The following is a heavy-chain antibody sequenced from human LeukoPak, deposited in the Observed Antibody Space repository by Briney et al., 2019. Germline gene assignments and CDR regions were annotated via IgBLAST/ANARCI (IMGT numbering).Heavy chain of an antibody. J-gene: IGHJ4*02. V-gene: IGHV1-18*01. CDR2: RSAYNGNT. Sequence: ASVKVSCKASGYTFTSYGITWVRQAPGQGLEWMGWRSAYNGNTKYAQTLQGRVTMTTDTSTSTAYMELRSLRSDDTAVYYCARDHSSSCQLFDYWGQGTLVTVSS. CDR1: GYTFTSYG. D-gene: IGHD6-13*01. CDR3: ARDHSSSCQLFDY.